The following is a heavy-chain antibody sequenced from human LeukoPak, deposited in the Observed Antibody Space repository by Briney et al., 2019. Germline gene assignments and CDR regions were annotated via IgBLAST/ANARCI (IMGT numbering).Heavy chain of an antibody. D-gene: IGHD6-19*01. J-gene: IGHJ4*02. CDR2: FDPGDGET. CDR3: ATAPYSSGWYFDY. CDR1: GYTLTELS. V-gene: IGHV1-24*01. Sequence: ASVKVSCKVSGYTLTELSMHWVRQAPGKGLEWMGGFDPGDGETIYEQKFQGRVTMTEDTSTDTAYMELSSLRSEDTAVYYCATAPYSSGWYFDYWGQGTLVTVSS.